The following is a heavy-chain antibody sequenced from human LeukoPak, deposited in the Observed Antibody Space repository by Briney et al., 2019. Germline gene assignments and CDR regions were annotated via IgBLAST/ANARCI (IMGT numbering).Heavy chain of an antibody. CDR1: GGSINNSPYY. CDR2: IYYSGST. J-gene: IGHJ5*02. Sequence: PSETLSLTCTVSGGSINNSPYYWGWIRQPPGKGLEWIGTIYYSGSTYYNPSLNSRVTISVDTSKNHFSLKLSSVTAADTAVYYCARHVRALPGYNWFDPWGQGTLVTVSS. CDR3: ARHVRALPGYNWFDP. V-gene: IGHV4-39*07.